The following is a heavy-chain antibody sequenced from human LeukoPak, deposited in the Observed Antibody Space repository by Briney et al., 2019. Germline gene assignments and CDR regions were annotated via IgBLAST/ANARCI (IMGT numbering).Heavy chain of an antibody. CDR1: GFTFSSYA. Sequence: GGSLRLSCAASGFTFSSYAMHWVRQAPGKGLEWVAVISYDGSNKYYADSVKGRFTISRDNSKNTLYLQMNSLRAEDTAVYYCANLPYDSRGFDWGQGTLVTVSS. V-gene: IGHV3-30-3*01. CDR2: ISYDGSNK. CDR3: ANLPYDSRGFD. J-gene: IGHJ4*02. D-gene: IGHD3-22*01.